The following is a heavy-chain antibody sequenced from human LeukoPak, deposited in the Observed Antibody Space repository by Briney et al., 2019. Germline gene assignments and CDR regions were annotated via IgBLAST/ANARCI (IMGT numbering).Heavy chain of an antibody. CDR1: GGSIISGSKY. V-gene: IGHV4-39*07. Sequence: PSETLSLTCTVSGGSIISGSKYWGWIRQAPGTGLEWIGSIYYSGTTYYSPSLKSRVTMSIDTSKNQFSLKLSSVTAADTAVYYCARRGYGSGSYLFDYWGQGTLVTVSS. D-gene: IGHD3-10*01. CDR2: IYYSGTT. CDR3: ARRGYGSGSYLFDY. J-gene: IGHJ4*02.